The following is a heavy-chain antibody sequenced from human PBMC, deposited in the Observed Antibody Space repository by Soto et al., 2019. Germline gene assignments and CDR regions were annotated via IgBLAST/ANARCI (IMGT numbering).Heavy chain of an antibody. CDR2: VHYRGGT. D-gene: IGHD3-22*01. CDR3: ASIVVGAAGHTDFDH. J-gene: IGHJ4*02. Sequence: QLQESGPGLVKPSETLSLTCTVSGGSINSNNYFWGWIRQPPGKGLKDVGSVHYRGGTYYKPALKRRVTVSLDTSKNQISLRLKSVSAADTAVYYCASIVVGAAGHTDFDHWGQGTLVTVSS. V-gene: IGHV4-39*01. CDR1: GGSINSNNYF.